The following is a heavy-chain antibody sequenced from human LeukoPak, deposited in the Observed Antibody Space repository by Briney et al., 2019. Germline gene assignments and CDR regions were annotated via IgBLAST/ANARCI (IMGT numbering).Heavy chain of an antibody. CDR3: TRPATRGKWYFDY. V-gene: IGHV3-49*03. CDR1: GFTFGDYA. CDR2: IRSKAYGGTT. D-gene: IGHD3-16*01. Sequence: GGSLRLSCTASGFTFGDYAMSWFRQAPGKGLEWVGFIRSKAYGGTTEYAASVKGRFTISRDDSKSIAYLQMNSLKTEDTAVYYCTRPATRGKWYFDYWGQGTLVTVSS. J-gene: IGHJ4*02.